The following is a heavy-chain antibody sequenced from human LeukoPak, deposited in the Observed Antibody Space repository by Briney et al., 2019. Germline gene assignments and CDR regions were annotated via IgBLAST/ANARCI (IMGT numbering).Heavy chain of an antibody. CDR3: ARDLLRYFDWLLSDSIDY. V-gene: IGHV3-30-3*01. J-gene: IGHJ4*02. D-gene: IGHD3-9*01. CDR2: ISYDGSNK. CDR1: GFTFSSYA. Sequence: GRSLRLSCAASGFTFSSYAMHWVRQAPGKGLEWVAVISYDGSNKYYADSVKGRFTISGDNSKNTLYLQMNSLRAEDTAVYYCARDLLRYFDWLLSDSIDYWGQGTLVTVSS.